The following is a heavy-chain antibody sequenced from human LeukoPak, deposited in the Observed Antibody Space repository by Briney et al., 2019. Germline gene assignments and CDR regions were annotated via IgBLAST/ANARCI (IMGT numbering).Heavy chain of an antibody. Sequence: GESLKISCKGSGYRFTSYWIAWVRQMPGKGLEWMGIIYPGDSDSRYSPSFQGQVTISADKSISTAFLQWSSLKASDTAMYYCARRNYDILTGYYNDYFDYWGQGTLVTVSS. CDR2: IYPGDSDS. J-gene: IGHJ4*02. CDR3: ARRNYDILTGYYNDYFDY. CDR1: GYRFTSYW. D-gene: IGHD3-9*01. V-gene: IGHV5-51*01.